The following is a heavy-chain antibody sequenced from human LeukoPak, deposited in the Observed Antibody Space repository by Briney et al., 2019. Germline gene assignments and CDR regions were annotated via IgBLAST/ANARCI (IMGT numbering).Heavy chain of an antibody. J-gene: IGHJ6*02. V-gene: IGHV4-59*12. Sequence: SETLSLTCTVSGVSISSYYWTWIRQPPGEGLEWIGYIYYSGSTNYNPSLKSRVTISVDTSKNQFSLKLSSVTAADTAVYYCAREGGVTMVRGVIYYYYGMDVWGQGTTVTVSS. D-gene: IGHD3-10*01. CDR3: AREGGVTMVRGVIYYYYGMDV. CDR1: GVSISSYY. CDR2: IYYSGST.